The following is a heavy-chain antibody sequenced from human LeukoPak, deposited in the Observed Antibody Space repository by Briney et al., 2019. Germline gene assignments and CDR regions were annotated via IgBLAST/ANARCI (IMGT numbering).Heavy chain of an antibody. V-gene: IGHV3-23*01. D-gene: IGHD3-10*01. J-gene: IGHJ4*02. CDR3: AKSANYYGSGSYDY. Sequence: GGSLRLSCAASGFTFSSYAMSWVRQAPGKGLEWVSAISGSGGSTYYADSVKGRFTISRDNSKNTLYLQMNSLRAKDTAVYYCAKSANYYGSGSYDYWGQGTLVTVSS. CDR2: ISGSGGST. CDR1: GFTFSSYA.